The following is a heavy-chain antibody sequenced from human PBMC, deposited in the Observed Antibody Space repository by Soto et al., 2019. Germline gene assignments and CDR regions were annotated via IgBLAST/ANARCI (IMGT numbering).Heavy chain of an antibody. J-gene: IGHJ4*02. CDR2: IRGFNGYT. D-gene: IGHD3-16*01. Sequence: GASVKVSCKASGYTFKFYGITCVRQAPGQGMEWMGCIRGFNGYTNYAADLQGRVTMTTDTSTSTAHMYRRGLRSFDTAAYSCARIRVSSGHEAPDFDSWGQGTLVTVSS. CDR1: GYTFKFYG. V-gene: IGHV1-18*01. CDR3: ARIRVSSGHEAPDFDS.